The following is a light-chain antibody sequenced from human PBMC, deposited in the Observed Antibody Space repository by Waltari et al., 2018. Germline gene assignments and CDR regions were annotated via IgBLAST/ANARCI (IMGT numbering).Light chain of an antibody. CDR1: SSDVGSYNY. V-gene: IGLV2-14*03. J-gene: IGLJ2*01. CDR3: SSYMDTTTLEL. CDR2: DVT. Sequence: QSALTQPASVSGSPGQSITISCTGTSSDVGSYNYVSWYQQHPGKAPKLIIYDVTNRPSGVSMRFSGSKSGNTASLTISGLQAEDEADYYCSSYMDTTTLELFGGGTSLTVL.